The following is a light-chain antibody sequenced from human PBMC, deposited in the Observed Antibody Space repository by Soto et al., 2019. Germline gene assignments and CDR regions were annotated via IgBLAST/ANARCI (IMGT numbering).Light chain of an antibody. Sequence: EIVLTQSADTLSLSPGERATLSCRASQSLTSSHVAWYQQRPGQAPRLLIYRASNRATGIPDRFSGSGSGTDYTLTISRLEPEDSAVYYCQHYGSSPREVTFGQGTKLEI. V-gene: IGKV3-20*01. CDR1: QSLTSSH. CDR2: RAS. J-gene: IGKJ2*01. CDR3: QHYGSSPREVT.